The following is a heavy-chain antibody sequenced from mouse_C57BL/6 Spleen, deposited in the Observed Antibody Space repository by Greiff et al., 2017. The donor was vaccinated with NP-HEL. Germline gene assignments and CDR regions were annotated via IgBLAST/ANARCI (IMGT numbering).Heavy chain of an antibody. D-gene: IGHD1-1*01. CDR1: GFTFSSYA. J-gene: IGHJ2*01. V-gene: IGHV5-4*03. CDR2: ISDGGSYT. CDR3: ARVVTTVPDY. Sequence: EVKLEESGGGLVKPGGSLKLSCAASGFTFSSYAMSWVRQTPEKRLEWVATISDGGSYTYYPDNVKGRFTISRDNAKNNLYLQMSHLKSEDTAMYYCARVVTTVPDYWGQGTTLTVSS.